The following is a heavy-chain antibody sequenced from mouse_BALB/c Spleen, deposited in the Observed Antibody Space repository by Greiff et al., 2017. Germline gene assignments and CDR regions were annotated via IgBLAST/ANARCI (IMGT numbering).Heavy chain of an antibody. J-gene: IGHJ4*01. CDR3: ARDYYGDYDYAMDY. D-gene: IGHD2-13*01. CDR2: ISSGSSTI. CDR1: GFTFSSFG. V-gene: IGHV5-17*02. Sequence: EVQLVESGGGLVQPGGSRKISCEASGFTFSSFGMHWVRQAPEKGLEWVAYISSGSSTIYYADTVKGRFTISRDNPKNTLFLQMTSLRSEDTAMYYCARDYYGDYDYAMDYWGQGTSVTVSS.